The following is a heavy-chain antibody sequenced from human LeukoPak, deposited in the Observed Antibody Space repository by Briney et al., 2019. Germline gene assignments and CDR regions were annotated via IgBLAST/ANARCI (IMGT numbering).Heavy chain of an antibody. CDR3: ARELVGATSFDY. D-gene: IGHD1-26*01. Sequence: GGSLRLSCAASGFTFSNAWMNWVRQAPGKGLEWVSSISSSSSYIYYADSVKGRFTISRDNAKNSLYLQMNSLRAEDTAVYYCARELVGATSFDYWGQGTLVTVSS. J-gene: IGHJ4*02. CDR1: GFTFSNAW. V-gene: IGHV3-21*01. CDR2: ISSSSSYI.